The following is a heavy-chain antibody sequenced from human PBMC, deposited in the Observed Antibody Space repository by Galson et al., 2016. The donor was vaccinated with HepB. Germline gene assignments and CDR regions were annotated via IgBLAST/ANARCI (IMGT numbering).Heavy chain of an antibody. V-gene: IGHV3-23*01. D-gene: IGHD5-18*01. Sequence: SLRLSCAASGFTFVGYVMTWVRQAPGKGLEWVSAISSSVDNTYYADSVKGRFTISRDNSKNTLYPQMNSLRAEDTAVYYCASRAYSYEGEGYWGQGTLVTVSS. J-gene: IGHJ4*02. CDR1: GFTFVGYV. CDR2: ISSSVDNT. CDR3: ASRAYSYEGEGY.